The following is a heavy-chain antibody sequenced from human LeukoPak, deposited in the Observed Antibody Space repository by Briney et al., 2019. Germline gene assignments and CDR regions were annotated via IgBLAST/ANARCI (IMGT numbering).Heavy chain of an antibody. CDR1: GGSISSGDYY. CDR2: IYYSGST. Sequence: PSQTLSLTCTVSGGSISSGDYYWSWIRQPPGKGLEWIGYIYYSGSTYYNPSLKSRVTISLDTSKNQFSLKLSSVTAADTAVYYCASGGYCGSTDCYPNWFDPWGQGTLVTVSS. CDR3: ASGGYCGSTDCYPNWFDP. D-gene: IGHD2-2*01. J-gene: IGHJ5*02. V-gene: IGHV4-30-4*01.